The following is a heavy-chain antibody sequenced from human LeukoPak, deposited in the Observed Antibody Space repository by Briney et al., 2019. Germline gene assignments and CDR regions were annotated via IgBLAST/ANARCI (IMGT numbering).Heavy chain of an antibody. CDR3: ARESSGYFY. CDR1: GFTSSTYS. J-gene: IGHJ4*02. Sequence: AGGSLRLSCAASGFTSSTYSMNWVRQAPGKGLEWVSSISSGSSFIYYADSVKGRFTISRDNAKNSLFLQMNSLRAEDTAVYYCARESSGYFYWGQGTLVTVSS. D-gene: IGHD3-22*01. V-gene: IGHV3-21*01. CDR2: ISSGSSFI.